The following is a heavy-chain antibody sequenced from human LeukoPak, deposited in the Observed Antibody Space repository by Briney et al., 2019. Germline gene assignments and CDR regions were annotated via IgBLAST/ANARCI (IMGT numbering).Heavy chain of an antibody. D-gene: IGHD2-21*02. Sequence: PSETLSLTCTVSGGSISSYYWSWIRQPPGKGLEWIGEINHSGSTNYNPSLKSRVTISVDTSKNQFSLKLTSVTAADTAVYYCARHGHHGDHDYWGQGTLVTVSS. CDR1: GGSISSYY. CDR2: INHSGST. CDR3: ARHGHHGDHDY. J-gene: IGHJ4*02. V-gene: IGHV4-34*01.